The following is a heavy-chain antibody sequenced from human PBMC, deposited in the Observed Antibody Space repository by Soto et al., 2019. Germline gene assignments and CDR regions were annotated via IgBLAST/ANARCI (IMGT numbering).Heavy chain of an antibody. D-gene: IGHD3-22*01. CDR2: ISGSGGST. CDR1: GFTFSSYA. J-gene: IGHJ6*02. Sequence: SGGSLRLSCAASGFTFSSYAMSWVRQAPGKGLEWVSAISGSGGSTYYADSVKGRFTISRDNSKNTLYLQMNSLRAEDTAVYYFAKDRRMIVGFMDVWGQRTTVTVSS. CDR3: AKDRRMIVGFMDV. V-gene: IGHV3-23*01.